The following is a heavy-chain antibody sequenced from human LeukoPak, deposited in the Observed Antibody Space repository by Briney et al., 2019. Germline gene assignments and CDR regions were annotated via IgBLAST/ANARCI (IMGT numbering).Heavy chain of an antibody. D-gene: IGHD6-19*01. J-gene: IGHJ5*02. V-gene: IGHV4-39*01. Sequence: SETLSLTCTVSGGYITSSSYYWDWIRQPPGRGLEWIGSIYYSGSTYYNSSLKSRVTISVDTSKNQFSLKLSSVTAADTAVYYCARVWIAVAGTNWFDPWGQGTLVTVSS. CDR1: GGYITSSSYY. CDR2: IYYSGST. CDR3: ARVWIAVAGTNWFDP.